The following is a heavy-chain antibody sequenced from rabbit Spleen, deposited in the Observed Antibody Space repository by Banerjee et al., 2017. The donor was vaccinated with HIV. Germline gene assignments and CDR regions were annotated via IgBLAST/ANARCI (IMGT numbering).Heavy chain of an antibody. CDR2: IDTNDGDT. V-gene: IGHV1S45*01. J-gene: IGHJ4*01. D-gene: IGHD6-1*01. CDR3: ARVGGVGVYGYATL. CDR1: GFSFSSNW. Sequence: LEESGGGLVKPGGTLTLTCTVSGFSFSSNWICWVRQAPGKGLEWIACIDTNDGDTDYANWPKGRFTISKTSSTTVTLQMTSLTAADTATYFCARVGGVGVYGYATLWGPGTLVTVS.